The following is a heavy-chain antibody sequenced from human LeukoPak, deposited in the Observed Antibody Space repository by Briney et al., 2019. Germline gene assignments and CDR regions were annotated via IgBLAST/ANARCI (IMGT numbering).Heavy chain of an antibody. D-gene: IGHD3-3*01. V-gene: IGHV4-59*01. CDR1: GSSISSYY. Sequence: SETLSLTCTVSGSSISSYYWSWIRQPPGKGLEWIGYIYYSGSTNYNPSLKSRVTISVDTSKNQFSLKLSSVTAADTAVYYCATSAGGYYDFWSGPYFDYWGQGTLVTVSS. CDR3: ATSAGGYYDFWSGPYFDY. J-gene: IGHJ4*02. CDR2: IYYSGST.